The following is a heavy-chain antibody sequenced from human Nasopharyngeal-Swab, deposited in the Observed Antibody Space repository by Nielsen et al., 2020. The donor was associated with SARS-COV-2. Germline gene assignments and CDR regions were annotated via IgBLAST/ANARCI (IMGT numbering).Heavy chain of an antibody. CDR1: GGSFSGYY. Sequence: SQTLSLTCAVYGGSFSGYYWSWIRQPPGKGLEWIGEINHSGSTNYNPSLKSRVTISVDTSKNQFSLKPSSVTAADTAVYYCARGRGHYYGMDVWGQGTTVTVSS. J-gene: IGHJ6*02. CDR3: ARGRGHYYGMDV. V-gene: IGHV4-34*01. D-gene: IGHD3-10*01. CDR2: INHSGST.